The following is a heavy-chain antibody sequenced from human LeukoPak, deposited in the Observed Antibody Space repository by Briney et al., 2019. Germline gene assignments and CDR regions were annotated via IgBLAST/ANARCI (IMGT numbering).Heavy chain of an antibody. CDR1: GFTVSSNY. V-gene: IGHV3-53*01. CDR2: IYSGGST. Sequence: GGSLRLSCAASGFTVSSNYMSWVRQAPGKGLEWVSVIYSGGSTYYADSVKGRFTISRDNSKNTLYLQMNSLRAEDTAVYYCASRGSSSPLYYYYYMDVWGKGTTVTVSS. J-gene: IGHJ6*03. CDR3: ASRGSSSPLYYYYYMDV. D-gene: IGHD6-6*01.